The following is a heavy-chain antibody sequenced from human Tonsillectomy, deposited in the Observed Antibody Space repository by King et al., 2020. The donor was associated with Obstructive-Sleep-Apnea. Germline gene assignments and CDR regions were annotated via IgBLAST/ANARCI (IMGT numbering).Heavy chain of an antibody. J-gene: IGHJ4*02. Sequence: VQLVESGGGVVQPGRSLRLSCAASGFIFSSYAIHWVRQAPGKGLEWVAVISYDGSNKYYAESVKGRFTISRNNSKNTLYLQINSLQPEDTAVYYCARDRRYFDYWGQGTLVTVSS. V-gene: IGHV3-30-3*01. CDR3: ARDRRYFDY. CDR1: GFIFSSYA. CDR2: ISYDGSNK.